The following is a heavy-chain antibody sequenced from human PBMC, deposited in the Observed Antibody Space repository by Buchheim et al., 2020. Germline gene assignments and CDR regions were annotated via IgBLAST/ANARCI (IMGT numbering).Heavy chain of an antibody. D-gene: IGHD5-12*01. CDR2: ISGSGGST. V-gene: IGHV3-23*01. CDR3: AKDALDIVATIGLDYFDY. Sequence: EVQLLESGGGLVRPGGSLRLSCAASGFTFSSYAMSWVRQAPGKGLEWVSAISGSGGSTYYADSVKGRFTISRDNSKNTLYLQMNSLRAEDTAVYYCAKDALDIVATIGLDYFDYWGQGTL. J-gene: IGHJ4*02. CDR1: GFTFSSYA.